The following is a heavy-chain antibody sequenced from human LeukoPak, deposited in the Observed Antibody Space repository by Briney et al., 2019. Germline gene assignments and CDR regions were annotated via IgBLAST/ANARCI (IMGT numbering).Heavy chain of an antibody. V-gene: IGHV1-18*01. D-gene: IGHD3-22*01. Sequence: GASVKVSCKASGYTFTSYGISWVRQAPGQGLEWMGWISAYNGNTNYAQKLQGRVSMTTDTSTSTAYMELRSLRSDDTAVYYCARDRYDSSGYYPDYWGQGTLVTVSS. J-gene: IGHJ4*02. CDR2: ISAYNGNT. CDR1: GYTFTSYG. CDR3: ARDRYDSSGYYPDY.